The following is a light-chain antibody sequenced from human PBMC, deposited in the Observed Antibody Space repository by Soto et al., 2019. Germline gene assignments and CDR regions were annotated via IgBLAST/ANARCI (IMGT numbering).Light chain of an antibody. Sequence: DIQMTQSPSTMSASVGDRVTITCRASQSIDSWLAWYQQKPGKAPKFLMYKASNLESGGPSRFSGSGSETEFTLTISSLQPDDFAIYYCQHYKSYPWTFGQGTKVDNK. CDR3: QHYKSYPWT. J-gene: IGKJ1*01. CDR2: KAS. CDR1: QSIDSW. V-gene: IGKV1-5*03.